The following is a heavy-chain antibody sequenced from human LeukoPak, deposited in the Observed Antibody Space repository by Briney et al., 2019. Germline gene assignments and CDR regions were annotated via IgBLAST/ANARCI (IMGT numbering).Heavy chain of an antibody. J-gene: IGHJ4*02. Sequence: PSETLSLTCAVYGGSLSGYYWTWIRQPPGKGLEWIGEIKQSERTNYNPSLKSRVTISINTSKNQFSLKLSSVTAADTAVYYCARQYIYGGRDFDYWGQGTLVTVSS. CDR2: IKQSERT. CDR3: ARQYIYGGRDFDY. D-gene: IGHD5-18*01. V-gene: IGHV4-34*01. CDR1: GGSLSGYY.